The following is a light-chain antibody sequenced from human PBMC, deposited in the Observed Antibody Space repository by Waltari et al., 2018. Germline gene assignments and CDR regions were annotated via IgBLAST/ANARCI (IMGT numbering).Light chain of an antibody. V-gene: IGKV3-20*01. CDR3: QHYLRLPVT. CDR2: GAS. CDR1: QSVSTA. Sequence: EIVLTQSPGTLPLSLGERATLSCRASQSVSTALTWYQQKPGQAPRLLIYGASIRATGIPDRFSGSGSGTDFSLTISRLEPDDFAVYYCQHYLRLPVTFGQGTKVEI. J-gene: IGKJ1*01.